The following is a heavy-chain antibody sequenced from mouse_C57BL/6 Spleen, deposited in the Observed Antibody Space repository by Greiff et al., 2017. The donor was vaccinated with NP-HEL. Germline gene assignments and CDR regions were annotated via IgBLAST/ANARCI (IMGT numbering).Heavy chain of an antibody. CDR1: GYAFSSYW. D-gene: IGHD2-5*01. CDR2: IYPGDGDT. J-gene: IGHJ3*01. CDR3: ASPYYSNPAWFAY. V-gene: IGHV1-80*01. Sequence: QVQLKQSGAELVKPGASVKISCKASGYAFSSYWMNWVKQRPGKGLEWIGQIYPGDGDTNYNGKFKGKATLTADKSSSTAYMQLSSLTSEDSAVYFCASPYYSNPAWFAYWGQGTLVTVSA.